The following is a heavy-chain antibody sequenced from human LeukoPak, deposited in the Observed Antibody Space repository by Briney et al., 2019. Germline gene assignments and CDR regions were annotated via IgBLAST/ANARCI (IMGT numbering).Heavy chain of an antibody. V-gene: IGHV4-34*01. Sequence: EPSETLSLTRAVYGGSFSGYYWSWIRQPPGKGLEWIGEINHSGSTNYNPSLKSRVTISVDTSKNQFSLKLSSVTAADTAVYYCARPKQLAYFDYWGQGTLVTVSS. CDR3: ARPKQLAYFDY. CDR2: INHSGST. CDR1: GGSFSGYY. D-gene: IGHD6-6*01. J-gene: IGHJ4*02.